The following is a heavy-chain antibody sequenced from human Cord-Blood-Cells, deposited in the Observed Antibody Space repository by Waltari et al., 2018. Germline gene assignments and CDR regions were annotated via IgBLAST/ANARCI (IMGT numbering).Heavy chain of an antibody. CDR3: ATVERKARVVSSSWTFDY. CDR2: FDPEDGET. J-gene: IGHJ4*02. V-gene: IGHV1-24*01. CDR1: GYTLTELS. D-gene: IGHD6-13*01. Sequence: QVQLVQSGAEVKKPGASVKVSCKVSGYTLTELSMHWVRQAPGKGLEWMGGFDPEDGETIYAKKFQGRVTMTEDTSTDTAYMELSSLRSEDTAVYYCATVERKARVVSSSWTFDYWGQGTLVTVSS.